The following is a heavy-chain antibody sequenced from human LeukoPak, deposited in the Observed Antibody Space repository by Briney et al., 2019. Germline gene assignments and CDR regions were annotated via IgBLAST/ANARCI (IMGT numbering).Heavy chain of an antibody. V-gene: IGHV1-2*04. D-gene: IGHD6-13*01. J-gene: IGHJ4*02. CDR1: GYTFTGHY. Sequence: GASVKVSCKTSGYTFTGHYMHWVRQAPGQGLEWMGWINPNSGATKYAEKFQGWVTATRDTSISTAYMEVKRLRSGDTATYYCAREVSSSWFDYWGQGTLVTVSS. CDR3: AREVSSSWFDY. CDR2: INPNSGAT.